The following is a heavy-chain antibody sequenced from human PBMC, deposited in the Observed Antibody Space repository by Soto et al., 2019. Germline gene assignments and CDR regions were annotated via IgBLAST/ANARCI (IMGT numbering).Heavy chain of an antibody. D-gene: IGHD3-3*01. J-gene: IGHJ3*02. Sequence: SETLSLTCTVSGGSISSGDYYWSWIRQPPGKGLEWIGYIYYSGSTYYNPSLKSRVTISVDTSKNQFSLKLSSVTAADTAAYYCARVVAIRGFWSGYYIGGAFDIWGQGTMVTVSS. CDR3: ARVVAIRGFWSGYYIGGAFDI. CDR2: IYYSGST. CDR1: GGSISSGDYY. V-gene: IGHV4-30-4*01.